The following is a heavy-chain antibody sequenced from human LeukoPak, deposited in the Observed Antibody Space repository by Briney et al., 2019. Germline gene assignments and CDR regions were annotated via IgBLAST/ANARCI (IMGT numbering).Heavy chain of an antibody. J-gene: IGHJ4*02. CDR2: IKQDGSEK. D-gene: IGHD3-22*01. V-gene: IGHV3-7*03. Sequence: QPGGSLRLSCAASGFTFSSYWMSWVRQAPGKGLEWEANIKQDGSEKYYVDSVKGRFTISRDNSKNTLFLQMNSLRAEGTAVYYCAKWSHYYDSSGYYYRSGSFDYWGQGTLVTVSS. CDR3: AKWSHYYDSSGYYYRSGSFDY. CDR1: GFTFSSYW.